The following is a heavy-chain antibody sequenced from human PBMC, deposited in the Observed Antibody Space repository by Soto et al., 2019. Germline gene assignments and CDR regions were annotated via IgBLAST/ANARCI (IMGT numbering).Heavy chain of an antibody. Sequence: QVLLQESGPGLVKPSETLSLTCTVSGGSISSLYWAWIRQPAGKGLEWIGRIFPSGDSNYNPSLTSRVSMSLDTSKSQFSLTVSSVTAADTAVYYCARASRCKSEYECFAWLDFWGQGIPVTVSS. CDR2: IFPSGDS. CDR1: GGSISSLY. D-gene: IGHD6-6*01. V-gene: IGHV4-4*07. J-gene: IGHJ4*02. CDR3: ARASRCKSEYECFAWLDF.